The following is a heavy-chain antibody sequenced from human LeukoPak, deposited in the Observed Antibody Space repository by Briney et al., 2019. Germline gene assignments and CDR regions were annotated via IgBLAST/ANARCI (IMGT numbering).Heavy chain of an antibody. CDR2: INSDGSST. CDR1: GFTFSSSW. D-gene: IGHD3-22*01. J-gene: IGHJ6*02. CDR3: ASADYYDSSGYYFYYYYGMDV. Sequence: GGSLRLSCAASGFTFSSSWMHWVRQAPGKGLVWVSRINSDGSSTNYADSVKGRFTISRDNAKNTLYLQMNSLRAEDTAVYYCASADYYDSSGYYFYYYYGMDVWGQGTTVTVSS. V-gene: IGHV3-74*01.